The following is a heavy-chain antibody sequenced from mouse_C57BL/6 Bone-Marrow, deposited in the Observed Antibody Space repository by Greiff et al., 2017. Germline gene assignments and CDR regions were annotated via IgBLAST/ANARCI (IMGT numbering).Heavy chain of an antibody. V-gene: IGHV5-15*04. J-gene: IGHJ3*01. CDR1: GFTFSDYG. CDR3: ARRGPEGCAY. Sequence: EVKLVESGGGLVQPGGSLKLSCAASGFTFSDYGMAWVRQAPRKGPEWVAFISNLAYSIYYADTVTGRFTISRENAKNTLYLEMSSLRSEDTAMYYCARRGPEGCAYWGQGTLVTVSA. CDR2: ISNLAYSI.